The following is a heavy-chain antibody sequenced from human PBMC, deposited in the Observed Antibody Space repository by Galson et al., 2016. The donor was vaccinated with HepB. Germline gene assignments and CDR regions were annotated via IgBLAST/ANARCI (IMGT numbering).Heavy chain of an antibody. J-gene: IGHJ6*04. Sequence: TLSLTCNVSGGSITSGGNYWTWIRQHPGKGLEWIGNIYNSGNTFYNPSLKSRASISVDTSKNRFSLRLNSVTAADTAFYYGARAPDVYLTGYAMDVWGKGTTVTVSS. CDR3: ARAPDVYLTGYAMDV. CDR1: GGSITSGGNY. CDR2: IYNSGNT. V-gene: IGHV4-31*03. D-gene: IGHD1-14*01.